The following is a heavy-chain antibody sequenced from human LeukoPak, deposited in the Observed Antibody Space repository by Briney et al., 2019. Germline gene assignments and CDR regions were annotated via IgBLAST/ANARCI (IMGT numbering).Heavy chain of an antibody. Sequence: ASVKVSCRPFGYTFTGYYIHWVRQAPGPGLEWMGWINPNTGATMYGQKFQGRVTLTRDTSIDTAYMELTNLRSDDTALYYCARDRVGSGWPRPYYFEFWGQGSLVTVSS. D-gene: IGHD6-19*01. CDR1: GYTFTGYY. V-gene: IGHV1-2*02. CDR2: INPNTGAT. J-gene: IGHJ4*02. CDR3: ARDRVGSGWPRPYYFEF.